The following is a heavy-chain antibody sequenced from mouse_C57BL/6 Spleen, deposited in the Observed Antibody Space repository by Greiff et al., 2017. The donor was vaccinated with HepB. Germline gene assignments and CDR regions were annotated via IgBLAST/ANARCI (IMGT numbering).Heavy chain of an antibody. J-gene: IGHJ4*01. Sequence: VQLKQSGPELVKPGASVKISCKASGYTFTDYYMNWVKQSHGKSLEWIGDINPNNGGTSYNQKFKGKATLTVDKSSSTAYMELRSLTSEDSAVYYCAREYYGSSYNYYAMDYWGQGTSVTVSS. CDR3: AREYYGSSYNYYAMDY. V-gene: IGHV1-26*01. D-gene: IGHD1-1*01. CDR1: GYTFTDYY. CDR2: INPNNGGT.